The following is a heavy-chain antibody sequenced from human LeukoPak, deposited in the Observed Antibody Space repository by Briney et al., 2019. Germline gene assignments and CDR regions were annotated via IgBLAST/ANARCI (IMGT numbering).Heavy chain of an antibody. V-gene: IGHV3-23*01. CDR2: IGGGGENT. CDR3: AKVLTGSQDY. Sequence: GESLKISCAASGFTFNSYALSWVRQAPGKGLEWVSTIGGGGENTYYADSVKGRFTISRDSSKNTVYLHMKSLRAEDTAVYFCAKVLTGSQDYWGQGTLVTVTS. D-gene: IGHD1-14*01. CDR1: GFTFNSYA. J-gene: IGHJ4*02.